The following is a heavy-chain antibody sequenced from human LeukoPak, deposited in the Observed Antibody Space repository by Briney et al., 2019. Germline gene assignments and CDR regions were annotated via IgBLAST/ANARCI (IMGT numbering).Heavy chain of an antibody. V-gene: IGHV4-34*01. CDR1: GGSFSGYY. CDR3: ARRPRGVAKVNWFDL. J-gene: IGHJ5*02. Sequence: SETLSLTCAVYGGSFSGYYWSWLRQPPGKGLEWIGEINHSGSTNYNSSLKSRVTISVDTSKNQFSLKLSSVTAADTAVYYCARRPRGVAKVNWFDLWGQGTLVTVSS. CDR2: INHSGST. D-gene: IGHD3-10*01.